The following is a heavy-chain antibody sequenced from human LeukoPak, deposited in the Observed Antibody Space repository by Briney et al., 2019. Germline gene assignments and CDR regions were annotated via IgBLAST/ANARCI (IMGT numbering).Heavy chain of an antibody. CDR2: INPNSGGT. D-gene: IGHD2-2*01. J-gene: IGHJ4*02. CDR3: ARVWCTTTSCYYTDY. V-gene: IGHV1-2*02. Sequence: ASVKVSCKASGYTFTAYYIHWVRQAPGHGLEWMGWINPNSGGTKYAQKFQGRVTMTRDTSISTAYMEVSRLRSDDTALYYCARVWCTTTSCYYTDYWGQGTLVTVSS. CDR1: GYTFTAYY.